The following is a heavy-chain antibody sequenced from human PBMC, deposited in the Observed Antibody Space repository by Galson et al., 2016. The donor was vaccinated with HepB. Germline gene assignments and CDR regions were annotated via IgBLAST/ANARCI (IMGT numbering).Heavy chain of an antibody. V-gene: IGHV3-23*01. Sequence: SLRLSCAASGFTFSSYGMYWVRQAPGKGLEWVSLISARGITAYYADYVKGRFTISRDNSKNTLYLQMSSLRADDTAVYYCTKGGIIVTIGFDAWGQGSLVIVSS. D-gene: IGHD1-20*01. CDR2: ISARGITA. CDR1: GFTFSSYG. J-gene: IGHJ5*02. CDR3: TKGGIIVTIGFDA.